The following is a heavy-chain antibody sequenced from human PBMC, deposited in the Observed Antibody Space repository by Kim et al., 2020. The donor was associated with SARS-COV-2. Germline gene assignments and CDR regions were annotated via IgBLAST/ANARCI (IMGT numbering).Heavy chain of an antibody. J-gene: IGHJ6*02. CDR3: AKLGAYYYDISGYYPDLENYYGMDV. CDR2: ISGSGGST. V-gene: IGHV3-23*01. Sequence: GGSLRLSCAASGFTFSSYAMSWVRQAPGKGLEWVSAISGSGGSTYYADSVKGRFTISRDNSKNTLYLQMNSLRAEDTAVYYCAKLGAYYYDISGYYPDLENYYGMDVWGQGTTVTVSS. D-gene: IGHD3-22*01. CDR1: GFTFSSYA.